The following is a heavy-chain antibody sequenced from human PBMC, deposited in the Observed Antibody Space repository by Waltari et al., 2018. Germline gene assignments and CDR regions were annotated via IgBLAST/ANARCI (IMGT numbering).Heavy chain of an antibody. CDR2: IHQSGTT. V-gene: IGHV4-34*01. D-gene: IGHD4-17*01. Sequence: QVQLQQWGAGLLKPSETLSLTCAVYGGSFSGYCWSWIRQSPGKGLEWIGEIHQSGTTNATTSRESRVTTSVDTSKTQFSLKMSSGTATDTAVYYCARGPMLDYGANSGHYYYGMDVWGQGTTVTVSS. J-gene: IGHJ6*02. CDR1: GGSFSGYC. CDR3: ARGPMLDYGANSGHYYYGMDV.